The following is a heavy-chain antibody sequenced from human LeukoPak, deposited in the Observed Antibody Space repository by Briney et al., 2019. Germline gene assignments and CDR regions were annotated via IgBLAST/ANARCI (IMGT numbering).Heavy chain of an antibody. D-gene: IGHD1-7*01. CDR1: GVSISIYY. J-gene: IGHJ4*02. Sequence: PSETLSLTCTVSGVSISIYYWSWIRQPPGKGLEWIGYIYNSGSTSYNPSLKSRATISADTSKNQFSLKLSSVTAAGTAVYYCVRDRELNYWGQGTLVTVSS. CDR2: IYNSGST. V-gene: IGHV4-59*01. CDR3: VRDRELNY.